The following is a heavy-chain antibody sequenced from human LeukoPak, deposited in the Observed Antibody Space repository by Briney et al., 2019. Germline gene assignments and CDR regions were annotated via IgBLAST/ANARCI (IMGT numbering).Heavy chain of an antibody. D-gene: IGHD3-22*01. J-gene: IGHJ5*02. V-gene: IGHV4-61*01. CDR2: IYYSGST. Sequence: SETLSLTCTVSGYSISSGYYWSWIRQPPGKGLEWIGYIYYSGSTNYNPSLKSRVTISVDTSKNQFSLKVSSVTAADTAVYYCARNSYGYYGWFDPWGQGTLVTVSS. CDR1: GYSISSGYY. CDR3: ARNSYGYYGWFDP.